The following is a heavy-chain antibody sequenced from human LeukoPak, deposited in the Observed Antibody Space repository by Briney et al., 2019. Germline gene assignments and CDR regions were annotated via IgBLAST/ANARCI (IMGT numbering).Heavy chain of an antibody. J-gene: IGHJ3*02. CDR1: GFTFSSYS. D-gene: IGHD3-3*01. V-gene: IGHV3-21*01. CDR2: ISSSSSYI. CDR3: ARDWDDFWSGSYLI. Sequence: GGSLRLSCAASGFTFSSYSMNWVRQAPGKGLEWVSSISSSSSYIYYADSVKGRFTISRDNAKNSLYLQMNSLRAEDTAVYYCARDWDDFWSGSYLIWGQGTMVTVSS.